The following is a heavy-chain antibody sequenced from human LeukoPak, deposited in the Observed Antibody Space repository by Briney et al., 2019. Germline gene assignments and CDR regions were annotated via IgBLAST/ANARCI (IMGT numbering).Heavy chain of an antibody. Sequence: GRSLRLSCAASGFTFSDYYMSWIRQAPGKGLEWVSYISSNSSYTNYADSVKGRFTISRDNAKNSLYLQMNSLRAEDTAVYYCRGVNGSGSYYYFDYWGQGTLVTVSS. CDR1: GFTFSDYY. D-gene: IGHD3-10*01. J-gene: IGHJ4*02. CDR2: ISSNSSYT. V-gene: IGHV3-11*03. CDR3: RGVNGSGSYYYFDY.